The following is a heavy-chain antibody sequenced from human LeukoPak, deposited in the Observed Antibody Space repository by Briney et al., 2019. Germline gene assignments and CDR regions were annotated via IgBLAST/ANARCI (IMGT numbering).Heavy chain of an antibody. V-gene: IGHV3-20*04. CDR2: INWNGGST. Sequence: GGSLRLSCAASGFAFDDYGMSWVRQAPGKGLEWVSGINWNGGSTAYADSVKGRFTISRDNAENSLYLQMSSLRAEDTALYYCARDYDSGGYYYGGGAYWGQGTLVTVSS. CDR3: ARDYDSGGYYYGGGAY. D-gene: IGHD3-22*01. J-gene: IGHJ4*02. CDR1: GFAFDDYG.